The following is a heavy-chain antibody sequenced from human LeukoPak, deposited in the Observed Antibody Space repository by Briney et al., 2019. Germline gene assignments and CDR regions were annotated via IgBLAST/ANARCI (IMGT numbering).Heavy chain of an antibody. CDR3: GKDGRRSPPC. CDR1: GFTFSNYV. CDR2: INGGGGST. J-gene: IGHJ4*02. D-gene: IGHD2-15*01. Sequence: PGGSLRLSCAASGFTFSNYVMSWVRQAPGKGPEWVSGINGGGGSTFYAESVTGRFTISRDNSKNTLFLQMNTLRAEDTAVYYCGKDGRRSPPCWGQGTLVTVSS. V-gene: IGHV3-23*01.